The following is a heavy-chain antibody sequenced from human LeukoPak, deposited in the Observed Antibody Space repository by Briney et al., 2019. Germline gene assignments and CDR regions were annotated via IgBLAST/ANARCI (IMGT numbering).Heavy chain of an antibody. CDR2: ISAYNGNT. CDR1: GYTFTSYG. CDR3: ARDIDRVFNWFDP. D-gene: IGHD6-13*01. J-gene: IGHJ5*02. V-gene: IGHV1-18*01. Sequence: ASVKVSCKASGYTFTSYGISWVRQAPGQGLEWMGWISAYNGNTKYSQKFQGRVTITRDTSASTVYMELSSLRSEDTAVYYCARDIDRVFNWFDPWGQGTLVTVSS.